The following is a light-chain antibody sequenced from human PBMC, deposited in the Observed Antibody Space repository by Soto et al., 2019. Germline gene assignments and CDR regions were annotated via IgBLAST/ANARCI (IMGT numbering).Light chain of an antibody. J-gene: IGKJ1*01. CDR1: QNIGNR. CDR3: LQVANFPRT. V-gene: IGKV1-12*01. Sequence: IPMTQSPSSVSPYICDSVTITCRASQNIGNRLAWFQQKPGKPPKLLIEAASTLEIGVPSTFSGSGSGTEFSLTISSLGPEDFATYYCLQVANFPRTFCQGTKVDIK. CDR2: AAS.